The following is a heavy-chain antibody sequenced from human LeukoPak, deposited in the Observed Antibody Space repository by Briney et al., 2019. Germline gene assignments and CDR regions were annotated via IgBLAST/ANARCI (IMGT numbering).Heavy chain of an antibody. Sequence: PSETLSLTCTVSGGSISSYYWSWIRQPPGKGLEWIGYIYYSGSTNYNPSLKSRATISVDTSKNQFSLKLTSVTAADTAVYYCASIMYNSSWYYFDYWGQGTLVTVSS. V-gene: IGHV4-59*13. CDR1: GGSISSYY. D-gene: IGHD6-13*01. CDR3: ASIMYNSSWYYFDY. J-gene: IGHJ4*02. CDR2: IYYSGST.